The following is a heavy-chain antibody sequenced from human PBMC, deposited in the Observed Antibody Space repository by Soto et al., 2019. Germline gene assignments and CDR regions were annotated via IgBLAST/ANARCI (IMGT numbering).Heavy chain of an antibody. CDR2: ISGSGGST. CDR3: AKGGQQLVLAFDI. V-gene: IGHV3-23*01. Sequence: GGSLRLSCAASGFTFSSYAMSWVRQAPGKGLEWASAISGSGGSTYYADSVKGRFTIARDNSKNTLYLQMNSLRAEDSAVYYCAKGGQQLVLAFDIWGQGTMVTVSS. J-gene: IGHJ3*02. CDR1: GFTFSSYA. D-gene: IGHD6-13*01.